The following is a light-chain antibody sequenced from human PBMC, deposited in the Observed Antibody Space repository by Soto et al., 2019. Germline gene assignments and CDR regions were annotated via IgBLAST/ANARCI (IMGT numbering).Light chain of an antibody. CDR2: DAS. J-gene: IGKJ1*01. CDR3: QQYGTYLWT. V-gene: IGKV1-5*01. CDR1: QSISSW. Sequence: DIKMTQSPSTLSASVGDRVTITCRASQSISSWLAWFQQKPGKAPKLLMYDASSLESGVPSRFSGSGSGTEFTLTINSLQPDDFATYYCQQYGTYLWTFGQGTKVDTK.